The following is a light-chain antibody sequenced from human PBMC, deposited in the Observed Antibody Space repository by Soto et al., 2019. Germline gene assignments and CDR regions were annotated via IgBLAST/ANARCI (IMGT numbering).Light chain of an antibody. J-gene: IGKJ4*01. V-gene: IGKV3-15*01. CDR2: VAS. Sequence: EIVMTQSPATLSVSPGERATLSCRASQSVSSNLAWYPQKPGQTPKLLIYVASTRATGIPSRFSGSGCGTEFTLTISSLQSEDFAVYCCQQYNVWPLTFGGGTKVEFK. CDR3: QQYNVWPLT. CDR1: QSVSSN.